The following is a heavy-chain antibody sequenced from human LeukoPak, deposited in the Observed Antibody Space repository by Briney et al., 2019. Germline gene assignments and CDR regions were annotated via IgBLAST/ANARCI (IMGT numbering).Heavy chain of an antibody. D-gene: IGHD6-6*01. V-gene: IGHV1-18*01. J-gene: IGHJ5*02. Sequence: ASVKVSCKASGYTFTSYGIIWVRQAPGQGLEWMGWISAYNGNTNYAQKLQGRVTMTTDTSTSTAYMELRSLRSDDTAVYYCARERNRIAARWFDPWGQGTLVTVSS. CDR1: GYTFTSYG. CDR3: ARERNRIAARWFDP. CDR2: ISAYNGNT.